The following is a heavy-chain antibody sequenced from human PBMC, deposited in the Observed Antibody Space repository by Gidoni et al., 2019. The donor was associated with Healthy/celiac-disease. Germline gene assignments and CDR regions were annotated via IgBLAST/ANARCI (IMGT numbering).Heavy chain of an antibody. CDR1: GFTFADYA. Sequence: EVQLVESGGGLVKPGRSLRLSCAASGFTFADYAMHWVRQAPGKGLEWVSGISWNSGSIGYADSVKGRFTISRDNAKNSLYLQMNSLRAEDTALYYCAKDIAAGTWFRWFGYWGQGTLVTVSS. J-gene: IGHJ4*02. D-gene: IGHD6-13*01. V-gene: IGHV3-9*01. CDR2: ISWNSGSI. CDR3: AKDIAAGTWFRWFGY.